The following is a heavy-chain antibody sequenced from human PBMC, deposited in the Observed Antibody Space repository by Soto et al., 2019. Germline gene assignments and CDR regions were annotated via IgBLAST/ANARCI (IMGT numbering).Heavy chain of an antibody. D-gene: IGHD3-3*01. J-gene: IGHJ4*02. CDR2: ISYDGSNK. Sequence: GGSLRLSCAASGFTFSSYGMHWVRQAPGKGLEWVAVISYDGSNKYYADSVKGRFTISRDNSKNTLCLQMNSLRAEDTAVYYCAKRGDTIFGVVTYFDYWGQGTLVTVSS. CDR3: AKRGDTIFGVVTYFDY. CDR1: GFTFSSYG. V-gene: IGHV3-30*18.